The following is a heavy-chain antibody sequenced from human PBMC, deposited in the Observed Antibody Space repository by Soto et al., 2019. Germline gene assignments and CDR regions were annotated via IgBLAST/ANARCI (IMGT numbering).Heavy chain of an antibody. CDR1: GFNVSNYE. V-gene: IGHV3-48*03. CDR2: SDRSGGTI. D-gene: IGHD3-10*01. Sequence: PGGSLRLSCAVSGFNVSNYEMVWVRQTPRKGLQSIAYSDRSGGTILYADSVRGRFIISRDNPKNSLSLQMNTLRVEDTAVYYCVRQIHYPHCGLDVWGQGTAVTVSS. J-gene: IGHJ6*02. CDR3: VRQIHYPHCGLDV.